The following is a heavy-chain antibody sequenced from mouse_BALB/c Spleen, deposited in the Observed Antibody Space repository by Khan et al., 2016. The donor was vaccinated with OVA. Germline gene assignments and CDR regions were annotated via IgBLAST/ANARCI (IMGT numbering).Heavy chain of an antibody. CDR2: IWAGGSN. V-gene: IGHV2-6-5*01. CDR1: GFSLTDYA. Sequence: VELVESGPGLVAPSQSLSITCTVSGFSLTDYAVSWIRQPPGKGLEWLGVIWAGGSNYYNSALKSRLSISKDNSRSQVILNMNSLQTDDTAMYYCAKDPPYYAMDYWGQGTSVTVSS. CDR3: AKDPPYYAMDY. J-gene: IGHJ4*01.